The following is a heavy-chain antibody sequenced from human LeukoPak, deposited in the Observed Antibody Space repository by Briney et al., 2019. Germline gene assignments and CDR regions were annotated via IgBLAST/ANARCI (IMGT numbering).Heavy chain of an antibody. Sequence: PSETLSLTCAVYGGSFSGYYWSWIRQPPGKGLEWIGEINHSGSTNYNPSLKSRVTISVDTSKNQFSLKLSSVTAADTAVYYCARDDRGLRYWGQGTLVTVSS. J-gene: IGHJ4*02. V-gene: IGHV4-34*01. CDR3: ARDDRGLRY. D-gene: IGHD3-10*02. CDR1: GGSFSGYY. CDR2: INHSGST.